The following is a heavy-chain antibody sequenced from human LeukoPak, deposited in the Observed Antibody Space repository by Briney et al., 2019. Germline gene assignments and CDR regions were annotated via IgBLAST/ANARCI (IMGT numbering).Heavy chain of an antibody. V-gene: IGHV4-59*08. CDR1: GGSISNY. J-gene: IGHJ4*02. CDR2: IHYSGST. D-gene: IGHD1-26*01. Sequence: PSETLPLTCTVSGGSISNYWSWIWQPPGKGLEWIGYIHYSGSTNYNPSLKSRVTISVDTSKNQLSLKLSSVTAADTAVYYCATDSVGDTTAFDYWGQGTLVTVSS. CDR3: ATDSVGDTTAFDY.